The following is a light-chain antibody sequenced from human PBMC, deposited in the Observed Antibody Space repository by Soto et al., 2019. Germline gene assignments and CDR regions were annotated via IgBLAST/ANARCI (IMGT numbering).Light chain of an antibody. J-gene: IGKJ2*01. V-gene: IGKV1-39*01. CDR3: QQTFSTPYT. CDR2: AAS. CDR1: QTISTY. Sequence: DIQMTQSPPSLSASVGDRVTITCRASQTISTYLNWYQQKPGKAPKLLIFAASSLESGVPSRVSGSGSGTDFTLTIGSLQPEDFAFYYCQQTFSTPYTFGQETKLEIK.